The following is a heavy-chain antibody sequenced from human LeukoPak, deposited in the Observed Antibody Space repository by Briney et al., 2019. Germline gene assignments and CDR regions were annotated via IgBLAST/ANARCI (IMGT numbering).Heavy chain of an antibody. CDR1: GFTFTDHP. D-gene: IGHD3-22*01. J-gene: IGHJ4*02. CDR2: IRSKAYGGTT. Sequence: GGSLRLSCVASGFTFTDHPMNWVRQAPGKGLEWVGFIRSKAYGGTTEYAASVKGRFTISRDDSKSIAYLQMNSLKTEDTAVYYCTRAPNYHDSSGYYPHFDYWGQGTLVTVSS. V-gene: IGHV3-49*04. CDR3: TRAPNYHDSSGYYPHFDY.